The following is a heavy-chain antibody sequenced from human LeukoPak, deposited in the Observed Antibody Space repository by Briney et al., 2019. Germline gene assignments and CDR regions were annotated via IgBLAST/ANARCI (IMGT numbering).Heavy chain of an antibody. V-gene: IGHV4-59*01. J-gene: IGHJ4*02. CDR1: GGSITSYY. D-gene: IGHD5-12*01. Sequence: SVTLSLTCTVSGGSITSYYWSWIRQPPGKGLEWIGYIYYSGSTNYNPPLKSRVTISVDTSKNQFSLKLSSVTAADTAVYYCARVSGYDWESFYDYWGQGTLVTVSS. CDR3: ARVSGYDWESFYDY. CDR2: IYYSGST.